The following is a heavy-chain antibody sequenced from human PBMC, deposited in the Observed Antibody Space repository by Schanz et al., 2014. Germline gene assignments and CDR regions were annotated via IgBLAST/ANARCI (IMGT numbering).Heavy chain of an antibody. CDR1: GFTFGNFF. Sequence: EVQLVESGGGLVQPGGSLRLSCAASGFTFGNFFMSWVRQAPGKGLEWVANIKQDGIEKYYVDSVKGRFTISRDNAKNSLYLQMNSLTACDTAVYYCARDKGGYYPFDYWGRGTLVTVSS. CDR3: ARDKGGYYPFDY. D-gene: IGHD3-3*01. CDR2: IKQDGIEK. V-gene: IGHV3-7*01. J-gene: IGHJ4*02.